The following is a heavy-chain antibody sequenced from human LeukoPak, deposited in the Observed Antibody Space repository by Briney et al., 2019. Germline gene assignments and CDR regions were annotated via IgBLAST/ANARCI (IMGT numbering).Heavy chain of an antibody. CDR1: GSSFSSYW. V-gene: IGHV5-10-1*01. J-gene: IGHJ1*01. CDR2: IDPSDSYT. CDR3: ARLRTDSGYDYMYFHH. D-gene: IGHD5-12*01. Sequence: GESLRISCKGSGSSFSSYWISWVRQMPGKGLEWMGRIDPSDSYTSYSPSFEGHVTISADESTSTAYLQWSSLKASDTAMYYCARLRTDSGYDYMYFHHWGQGTLVTVSS.